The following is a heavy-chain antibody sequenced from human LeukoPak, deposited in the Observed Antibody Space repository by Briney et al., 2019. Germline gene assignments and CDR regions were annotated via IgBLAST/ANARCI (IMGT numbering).Heavy chain of an antibody. Sequence: PSETLSLTCTVSGGSISSGSHYWSWIRQPAGKGLEWIGRIYTSGSTNYNPSLKSRVTISVDTSKNQFSLKLSSVTAADTAVYYCAREYSSGWSDYWGQGTLVTVSS. J-gene: IGHJ4*02. D-gene: IGHD6-19*01. CDR3: AREYSSGWSDY. CDR1: GGSISSGSHY. CDR2: IYTSGST. V-gene: IGHV4-61*02.